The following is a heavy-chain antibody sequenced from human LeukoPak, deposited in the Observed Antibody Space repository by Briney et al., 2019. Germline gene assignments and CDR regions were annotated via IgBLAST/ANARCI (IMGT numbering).Heavy chain of an antibody. CDR2: MYYSGST. CDR1: GGSISSSSYY. V-gene: IGHV4-39*07. D-gene: IGHD6-13*01. CDR3: AKHLQYSSSWYYAFDI. J-gene: IGHJ3*02. Sequence: SETLSLTCTVSGGSISSSSYYWGWIRQPPGKGLEWIGSMYYSGSTYCNPSFKSRITISVDTSKNQFSLKLSSVTAADTAVYYCAKHLQYSSSWYYAFDIWGQGTMVTVSS.